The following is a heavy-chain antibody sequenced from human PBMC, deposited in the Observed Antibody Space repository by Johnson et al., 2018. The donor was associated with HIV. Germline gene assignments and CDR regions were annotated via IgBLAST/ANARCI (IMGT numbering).Heavy chain of an antibody. V-gene: IGHV3-30-3*01. CDR2: ISYDGSNK. CDR3: AREAYRAFDI. Sequence: QVQLVESGGGVVQPGRSLRLSCAASGFTFSSYAMHWVRQAPGKGLEWVAVISYDGSNKYYADSVKGRFTISRDNSKNTLYLQMHSLRAEDTAVYYCAREAYRAFDIGGQGTMVTVSS. J-gene: IGHJ3*02. CDR1: GFTFSSYA. D-gene: IGHD3-16*01.